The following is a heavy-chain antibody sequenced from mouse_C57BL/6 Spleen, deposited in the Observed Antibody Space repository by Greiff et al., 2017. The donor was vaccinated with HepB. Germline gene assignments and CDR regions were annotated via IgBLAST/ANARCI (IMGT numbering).Heavy chain of an antibody. CDR2: INPYNGGT. Sequence: EVQLQQSGPVLVKPGASVKMSCKASGYTFTDYYMNWVKQSHGKSLEWIGVINPYNGGTSYNQKFKGKATLTVDKSSSTAYMELNSLTSEDSAVYYCAREENHEEDYWGQGTTLTVSS. CDR3: AREENHEEDY. J-gene: IGHJ2*01. V-gene: IGHV1-19*01. CDR1: GYTFTDYY.